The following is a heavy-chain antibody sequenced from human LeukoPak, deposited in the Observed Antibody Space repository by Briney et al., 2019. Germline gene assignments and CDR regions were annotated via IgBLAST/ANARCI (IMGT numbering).Heavy chain of an antibody. CDR3: AKVTMGDVWFDP. J-gene: IGHJ5*02. V-gene: IGHV3-30*02. CDR1: GFTLTSTG. D-gene: IGHD3-16*01. CDR2: MHYDGRNI. Sequence: GGSLRLSCAMSGFTLTSTGMHWVRQAPGKGLEWVAFMHYDGRNILYADSVKGRFSISTDNSKNMVYLQMSSLRAEDTAAYYCAKVTMGDVWFDPWGQRTLVTVSS.